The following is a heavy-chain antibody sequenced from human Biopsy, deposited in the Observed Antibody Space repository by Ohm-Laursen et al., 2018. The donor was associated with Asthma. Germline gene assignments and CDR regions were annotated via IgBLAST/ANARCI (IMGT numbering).Heavy chain of an antibody. J-gene: IGHJ4*02. CDR1: GFTFGDYC. Sequence: SLRLSCAASGFTFGDYCMSWVRQAPGKGLEWVAVISYDGSNKYYADSVKGRFTISRDNSKNTLYLQMNNLRGDDTAVYYCARDMNRDGWYFDYWGQGTLVTVSS. CDR3: ARDMNRDGWYFDY. D-gene: IGHD5-24*01. V-gene: IGHV3-30*03. CDR2: ISYDGSNK.